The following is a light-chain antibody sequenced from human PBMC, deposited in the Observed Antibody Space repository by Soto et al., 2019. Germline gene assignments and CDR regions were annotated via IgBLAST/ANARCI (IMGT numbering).Light chain of an antibody. CDR1: QDIRKS. CDR2: DVS. V-gene: IGKV1-33*01. J-gene: IGKJ5*01. CDR3: QPYDPLIT. Sequence: EIQMTQPPSSLSVSVGDRVTITCQASQDIRKSFNWYQQKPGEAPNLLIYDVSNSETGVPSRLSGSGSGTDFTLPIRGLQPEDPATYYCQPYDPLITFGQGTRLEIK.